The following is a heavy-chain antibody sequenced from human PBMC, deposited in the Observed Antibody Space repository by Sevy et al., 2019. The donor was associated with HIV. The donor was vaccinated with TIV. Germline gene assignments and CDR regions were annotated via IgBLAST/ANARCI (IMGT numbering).Heavy chain of an antibody. V-gene: IGHV3-33*01. Sequence: GGSLRLSCAASGFSFSRFGMPWVRQAPGKGLEWLAVIWYDGLNKDYGYSVKGRFTISRDNSKNTVYLQMNNLRADDTAVYYCARDRSQALDFWGQGTLVTVSS. CDR3: ARDRSQALDF. J-gene: IGHJ4*02. CDR1: GFSFSRFG. CDR2: IWYDGLNK.